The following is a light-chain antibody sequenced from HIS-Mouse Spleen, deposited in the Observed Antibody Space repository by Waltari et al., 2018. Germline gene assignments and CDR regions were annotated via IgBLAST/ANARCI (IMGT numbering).Light chain of an antibody. CDR3: SSYTSSSTLV. J-gene: IGLJ2*01. CDR1: SSDVGCYNY. Sequence: QSALTQPASVSGSPGPSITIPCTGTSSDVGCYNYVPWYQQHPGKAPKLMIYDVSNRPSGVSNRFSGSKSGNTASLTISGLQAEDEADYYCSSYTSSSTLVFGGGTKLTVL. CDR2: DVS. V-gene: IGLV2-14*03.